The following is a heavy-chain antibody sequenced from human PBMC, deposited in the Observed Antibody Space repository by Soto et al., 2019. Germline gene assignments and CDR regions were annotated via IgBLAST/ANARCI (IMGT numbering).Heavy chain of an antibody. CDR2: ISGSGGST. CDR3: AKFSNGWFGEFDY. D-gene: IGHD3-10*01. V-gene: IGHV3-23*01. J-gene: IGHJ4*02. CDR1: GFTFSSYV. Sequence: EVQLLESGGGLVQPGGSLRLSCGASGFTFSSYVMSWVRQAPGKGLEWVSAISGSGGSTYYADSVKGRFTIPRDNSKDMLYLRMNCLRAEDTALYYCAKFSNGWFGEFDYWGQGTLVTVSS.